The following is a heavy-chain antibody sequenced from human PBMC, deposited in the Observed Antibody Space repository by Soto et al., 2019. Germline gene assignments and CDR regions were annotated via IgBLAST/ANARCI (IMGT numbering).Heavy chain of an antibody. CDR1: GYTFTSYY. J-gene: IGHJ6*02. Sequence: ASVKVSCKASGYTFTSYYMHWVRQAPGQGLEWMGIINPSGGSTSYAQKFQGRVTMTRDTFTSTVYMELSSLRSEDTAVYYCARDKERESYYYGMDVWGQGTTVTVSS. CDR2: INPSGGST. D-gene: IGHD1-26*01. V-gene: IGHV1-46*01. CDR3: ARDKERESYYYGMDV.